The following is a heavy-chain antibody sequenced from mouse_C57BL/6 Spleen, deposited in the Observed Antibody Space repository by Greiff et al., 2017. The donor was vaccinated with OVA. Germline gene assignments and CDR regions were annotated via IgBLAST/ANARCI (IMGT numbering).Heavy chain of an antibody. J-gene: IGHJ1*03. D-gene: IGHD6-1*01. V-gene: IGHV5-16*01. CDR3: ARVARGYFDV. CDR2: INYDGSST. CDR1: GFTFSDYY. Sequence: EVQLVESEGGLVQPGSSMKLSCKASGFTFSDYYMAWVRQVPEKGLEWVANINYDGSSTYYMDSLQSRFIISRDNAKNILYLQMSSLKSENTATYYCARVARGYFDVWGTGTTVTVSS.